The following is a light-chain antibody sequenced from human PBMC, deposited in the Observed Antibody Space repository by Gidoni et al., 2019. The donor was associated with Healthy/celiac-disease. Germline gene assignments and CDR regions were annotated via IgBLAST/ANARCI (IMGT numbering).Light chain of an antibody. Sequence: DIQMTQSPSSLSASVGDRVTITCQASQDISNYLNWSQQKPGKAPKLLIYDASNLETGVPSRFSGSGSGTDFTFTISSLQPEDIATYYCQQYDNLPLFTFGPGTKVDIK. CDR3: QQYDNLPLFT. J-gene: IGKJ3*01. CDR2: DAS. CDR1: QDISNY. V-gene: IGKV1-33*01.